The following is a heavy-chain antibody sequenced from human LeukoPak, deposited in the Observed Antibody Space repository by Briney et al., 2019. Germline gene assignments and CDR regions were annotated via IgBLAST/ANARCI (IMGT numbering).Heavy chain of an antibody. D-gene: IGHD1-26*01. V-gene: IGHV3-23*01. Sequence: GGSLRLSCAASGFTFSSYAMSWVRQAPGKGLEWVSAISGSGGSTYYADSVKGRFTISRDNSKNTLYLQMNSLGAEDTAVYYCAKDEAFPIPWELPLDYWGQGTLVTVSS. CDR2: ISGSGGST. J-gene: IGHJ4*02. CDR1: GFTFSSYA. CDR3: AKDEAFPIPWELPLDY.